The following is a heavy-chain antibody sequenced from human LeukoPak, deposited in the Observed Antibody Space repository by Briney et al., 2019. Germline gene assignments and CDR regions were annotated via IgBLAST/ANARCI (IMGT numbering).Heavy chain of an antibody. J-gene: IGHJ3*02. V-gene: IGHV3-21*01. D-gene: IGHD1-26*01. Sequence: GGSLRLSCAASGFPFSSYSMNWVRQPPGKGLEWVSSIRSSSYIYYADSVKGRFTISRDNAKNSLSVQMNSLRAEDTAVYYCARAGIRELLQAFDIWGQGTMVTVSS. CDR1: GFPFSSYS. CDR3: ARAGIRELLQAFDI. CDR2: IRSSSYI.